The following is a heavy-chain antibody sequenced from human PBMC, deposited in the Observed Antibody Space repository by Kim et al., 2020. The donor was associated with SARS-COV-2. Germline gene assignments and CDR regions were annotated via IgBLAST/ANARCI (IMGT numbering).Heavy chain of an antibody. Sequence: LSLTCAASGFTFGDYAMHWVRQAPGKGLEWVSGITWNSGSIAYADSVKGRFTISRDNAKNSLYLQMNSLRAEDTALYYCAKADCSNGVCYNLVAFHIWGQGTMVTVSS. CDR2: ITWNSGSI. V-gene: IGHV3-9*01. D-gene: IGHD2-8*01. J-gene: IGHJ3*02. CDR1: GFTFGDYA. CDR3: AKADCSNGVCYNLVAFHI.